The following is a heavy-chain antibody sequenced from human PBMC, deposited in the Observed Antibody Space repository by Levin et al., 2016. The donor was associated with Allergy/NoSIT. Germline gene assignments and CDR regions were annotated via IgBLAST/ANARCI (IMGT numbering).Heavy chain of an antibody. D-gene: IGHD2-2*01. CDR1: GFTFNNYA. CDR3: AKEGYCSRSCSRGSLDP. V-gene: IGHV3-23*01. Sequence: GESLKISCAASGFTFNNYAMSWVRQAPGKGLEWVSGMSGSGDSTYYADSVKGRFTISRDNSKNTLYLQMNSLRAEDTAVYYCAKEGYCSRSCSRGSLDPWGQGTLVTVSS. CDR2: MSGSGDST. J-gene: IGHJ5*02.